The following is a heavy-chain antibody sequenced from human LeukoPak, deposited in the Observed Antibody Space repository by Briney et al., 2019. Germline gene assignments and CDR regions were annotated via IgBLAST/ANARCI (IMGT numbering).Heavy chain of an antibody. V-gene: IGHV1-8*03. CDR3: ARGKGIVATIPYYYYYYMDV. Sequence: GASVEVSCKASGYTFTSYDINWVRQATGQGLEWMGWMNPNSGNTGYAQKFQGRVTITRNTSISTAYMELSSLRSEDTAVYYCARGKGIVATIPYYYYYYMDVWGKGTTVTVSS. D-gene: IGHD5-12*01. J-gene: IGHJ6*03. CDR1: GYTFTSYD. CDR2: MNPNSGNT.